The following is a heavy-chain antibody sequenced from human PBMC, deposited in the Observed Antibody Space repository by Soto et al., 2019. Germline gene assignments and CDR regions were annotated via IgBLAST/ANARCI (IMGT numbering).Heavy chain of an antibody. D-gene: IGHD2-2*01. J-gene: IGHJ6*02. V-gene: IGHV3-30*18. CDR2: ISYDGSNK. CDR1: GFTFSSYG. CDR3: AKDLGYCSSTSCYELIYYGMDV. Sequence: GGSLRLSCAASGFTFSSYGMHWVRQAPGKGLEWVAVISYDGSNKYYADSVKGRFTISRDNSKNTLYLQMNSLRAEDTAVYYCAKDLGYCSSTSCYELIYYGMDVWGQGTTVTVSS.